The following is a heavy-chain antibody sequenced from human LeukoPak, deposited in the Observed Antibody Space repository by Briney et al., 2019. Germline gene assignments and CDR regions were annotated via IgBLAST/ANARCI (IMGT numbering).Heavy chain of an antibody. Sequence: GGSLRLSCAASGFTFSSYGMNWVRQAPGKGLEWVSGIGVGGTTYYADSVKGRFTISRDTSKNTLYLQMNGLRAEDTAVYYCAKTQGYYDCWGQGTLVTVSS. CDR2: IGVGGTT. D-gene: IGHD3-22*01. CDR1: GFTFSSYG. V-gene: IGHV3-23*01. J-gene: IGHJ4*02. CDR3: AKTQGYYDC.